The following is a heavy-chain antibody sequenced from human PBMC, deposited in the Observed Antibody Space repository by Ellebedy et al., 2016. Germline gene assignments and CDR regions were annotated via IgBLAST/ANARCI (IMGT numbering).Heavy chain of an antibody. V-gene: IGHV5-51*01. J-gene: IGHJ4*02. D-gene: IGHD4-23*01. CDR1: GYSFPGYW. CDR2: IYPDDSNT. Sequence: GESLKISXKGSGYSFPGYWIAWVRQMPGIGLEWMGIIYPDDSNTRYSPSFQGQVTISVDKSINTAYLQWSSLRASDTAMYYCARLGAVGGKDAFDYWGLGTQVTVSS. CDR3: ARLGAVGGKDAFDY.